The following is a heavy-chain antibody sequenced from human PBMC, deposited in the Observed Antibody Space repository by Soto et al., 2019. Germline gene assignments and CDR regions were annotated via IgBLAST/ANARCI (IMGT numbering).Heavy chain of an antibody. V-gene: IGHV4-39*01. CDR2: IYYSGRT. D-gene: IGHD2-21*02. Sequence: SETLSLTCIVSGESISSSSYYWGWIRQPPGKGLEWIGSIYYSGRTYYNPSFKSRVTISIDTSKNQFSLKLSSVTATDTAVYYCARQRTTVVTEAYFYQWGNRALVRVSS. CDR3: ARQRTTVVTEAYFYQ. CDR1: GESISSSSYY. J-gene: IGHJ4*03.